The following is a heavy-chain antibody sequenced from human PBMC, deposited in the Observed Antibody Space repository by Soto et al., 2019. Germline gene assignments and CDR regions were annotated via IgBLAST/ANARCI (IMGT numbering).Heavy chain of an antibody. J-gene: IGHJ3*02. Sequence: SVKVSCKASGGTFSSYTISWVRQAPGQGLEWMGRIIPILGIANYAQKFQGRVTITADKSTSTAYMELSSLRSEDTAVYYCAIDRVGGDPDAFDICGQGTMVPVSS. CDR1: GGTFSSYT. V-gene: IGHV1-69*04. CDR3: AIDRVGGDPDAFDI. D-gene: IGHD2-21*02. CDR2: IIPILGIA.